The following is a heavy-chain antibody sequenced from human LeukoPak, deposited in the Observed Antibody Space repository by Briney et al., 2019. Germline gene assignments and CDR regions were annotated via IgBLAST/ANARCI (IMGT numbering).Heavy chain of an antibody. CDR3: ARGGGYYGSGSHFDY. J-gene: IGHJ4*02. V-gene: IGHV4-4*07. Sequence: SETLSLTCLVSGGSMSSYFWSWIRQPAGKGLEWIGRFYSSGNNNYNPSLRSRVTISVDTSKNQFSLKLSSVTAADTAVYYCARGGGYYGSGSHFDYWGQGTLVTVSS. CDR1: GGSMSSYF. D-gene: IGHD3-10*01. CDR2: FYSSGNN.